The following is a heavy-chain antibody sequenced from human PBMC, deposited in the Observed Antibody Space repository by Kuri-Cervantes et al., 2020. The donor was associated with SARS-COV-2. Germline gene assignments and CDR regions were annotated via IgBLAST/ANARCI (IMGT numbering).Heavy chain of an antibody. CDR2: IYTSGST. V-gene: IGHV4-4*07. Sequence: SETLSLTCTVSGGSISSYYWSWVRQPAGKGLEWIGRIYTSGSTNYNPSLKSRVTMSVDTSKNQFSLKLSSVTAADTAVYYCARELGITMSWDAFDIWVQGTMVTVSS. J-gene: IGHJ3*02. D-gene: IGHD3-22*01. CDR1: GGSISSYY. CDR3: ARELGITMSWDAFDI.